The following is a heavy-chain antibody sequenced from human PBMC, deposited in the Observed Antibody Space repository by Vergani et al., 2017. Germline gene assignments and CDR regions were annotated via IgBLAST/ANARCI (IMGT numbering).Heavy chain of an antibody. CDR3: AKDVKIYDFWSGYYAGDAFDI. CDR2: ISGSGGST. CDR1: GFTFSSYA. J-gene: IGHJ3*02. V-gene: IGHV3-23*01. D-gene: IGHD3-3*01. Sequence: EVQLLESGGGLVQPGGSLRLSCAASGFTFSSYAMSWVRQAPGKGLEWVSAISGSGGSTYYADSVKGRFTISRDNSKNTLYLQMNSLRAEDTAVYYCAKDVKIYDFWSGYYAGDAFDIWGQGTMVTVSS.